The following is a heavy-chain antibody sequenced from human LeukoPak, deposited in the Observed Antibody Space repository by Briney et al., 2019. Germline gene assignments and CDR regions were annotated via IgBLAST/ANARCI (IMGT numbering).Heavy chain of an antibody. V-gene: IGHV1-2*02. J-gene: IGHJ4*02. CDR1: GYTFTGYY. D-gene: IGHD6-13*01. CDR3: ARDPRIAAAGTEYYFDY. CDR2: INPNSGGT. Sequence: ASVKVSCKASGYTFTGYYMHWVRQAPGQGLEWMGWINPNSGGTNYAQKFQGRVTMTRDTSISTAYMELSRLRSDDTAVYYCARDPRIAAAGTEYYFDYWGQGTLVTFSS.